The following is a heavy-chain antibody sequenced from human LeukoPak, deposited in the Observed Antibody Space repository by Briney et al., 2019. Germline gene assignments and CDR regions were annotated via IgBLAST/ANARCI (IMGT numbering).Heavy chain of an antibody. D-gene: IGHD3-22*01. J-gene: IGHJ4*02. CDR3: ARLRDTSGYPTFADY. CDR2: IYPRDSDT. V-gene: IGHV5-51*01. Sequence: GESLQISCQGSGYTFTDYYIAWVRQMPGKGLECMGIIYPRDSDTRYSPSFQGQVTISADKSISTAYLQWSSLKASDTAKYYCARLRDTSGYPTFADYWGQGTQVTVSS. CDR1: GYTFTDYY.